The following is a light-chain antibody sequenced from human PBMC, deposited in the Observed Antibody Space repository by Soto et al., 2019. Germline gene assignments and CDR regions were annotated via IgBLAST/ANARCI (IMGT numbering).Light chain of an antibody. CDR1: SSDVGSYNL. J-gene: IGLJ1*01. CDR2: EGS. Sequence: QSALTQPASVSGSPGQSITISCTGTSSDVGSYNLVSWYQQHPGKAPKLMIYEGSKRPSGVSNRFSGSKSGNTASLTISGLQAEDEADYYCQSYDSSLSGRVFGTGTKLTVL. CDR3: QSYDSSLSGRV. V-gene: IGLV2-14*02.